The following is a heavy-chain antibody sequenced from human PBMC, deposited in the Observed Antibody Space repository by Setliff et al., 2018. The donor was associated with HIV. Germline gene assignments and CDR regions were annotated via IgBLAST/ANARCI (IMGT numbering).Heavy chain of an antibody. J-gene: IGHJ4*02. CDR1: GVSISNYY. CDR3: ARGRKKTLAVSGTRYFDF. D-gene: IGHD6-19*01. Sequence: SETLSLTCTVSGVSISNYYWSWIRQPPGKGLEWIGYMYYSGNTNYNPSLKSRVTISVDTSKSQFSLKLNSVTAADTAVYYCARGRKKTLAVSGTRYFDFWGQGTLVTVSS. CDR2: MYYSGNT. V-gene: IGHV4-59*01.